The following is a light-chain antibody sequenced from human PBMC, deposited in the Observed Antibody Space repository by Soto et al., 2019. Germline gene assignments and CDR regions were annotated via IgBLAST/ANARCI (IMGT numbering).Light chain of an antibody. CDR3: QLRTNWSWT. Sequence: EIVLTQSPATLSLSPGERATLSCRASQSVRFYLAWYQQKPGQTPRLLIYDASKRATGIPARFSGSGFGTDFTLTSSSLEPEDFAVYYCQLRTNWSWTFGQGTKVEIK. J-gene: IGKJ1*01. CDR1: QSVRFY. V-gene: IGKV3-11*01. CDR2: DAS.